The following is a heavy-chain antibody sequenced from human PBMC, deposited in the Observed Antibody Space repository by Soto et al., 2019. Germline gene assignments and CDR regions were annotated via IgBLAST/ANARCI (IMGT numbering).Heavy chain of an antibody. J-gene: IGHJ6*02. D-gene: IGHD2-15*01. V-gene: IGHV1-69*13. Sequence: SVKVSCKASGGTFSSYAISWVRQAPGHGLEWMGGIIPIFGTANYAQKFQGRVTITADESTSTAYMELSSLRSEDTAVYYCARDLERRRLLPSGPGGFYYYYGMDVWGQGTTVTVSS. CDR2: IIPIFGTA. CDR1: GGTFSSYA. CDR3: ARDLERRRLLPSGPGGFYYYYGMDV.